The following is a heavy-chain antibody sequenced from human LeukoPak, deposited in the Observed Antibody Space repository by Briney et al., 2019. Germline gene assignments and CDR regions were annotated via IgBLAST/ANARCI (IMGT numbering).Heavy chain of an antibody. CDR2: INHGGST. J-gene: IGHJ4*02. D-gene: IGHD2-15*01. V-gene: IGHV4-34*01. CDR3: ARLFGVVVVAATPGRGHYFDY. Sequence: SETLSLTCAVYGGSFSGYYWSWIRQPPGKGLEWIGKINHGGSTNYNPSLKSRVTISVDTSKNQFSLKLSSVTAADTAVYYCARLFGVVVVAATPGRGHYFDYWGQGTLVTVSS. CDR1: GGSFSGYY.